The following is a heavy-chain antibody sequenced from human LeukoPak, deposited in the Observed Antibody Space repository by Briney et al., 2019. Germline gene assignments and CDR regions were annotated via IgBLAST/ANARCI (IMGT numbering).Heavy chain of an antibody. CDR1: GFTFDDYG. Sequence: PGGSLRLSCAASGFTFDDYGMSWVCQAPGKGLEWVSGINWNGGSTGYADSVKGRFTISRDNAKNSLYLQMNSLRAEDTALYHCARDPYSIITGTTHYYYGMDVWGQGTTVTVSS. CDR3: ARDPYSIITGTTHYYYGMDV. V-gene: IGHV3-20*01. CDR2: INWNGGST. J-gene: IGHJ6*02. D-gene: IGHD1-7*01.